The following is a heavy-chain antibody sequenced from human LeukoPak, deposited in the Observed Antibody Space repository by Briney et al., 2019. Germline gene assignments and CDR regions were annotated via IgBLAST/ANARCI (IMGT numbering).Heavy chain of an antibody. Sequence: GGSLRLSCAASGFTVRSKYMSWVRQAPGKGLEWVSVIYSGGSTYYADSVKGRFTISRDNSKNTLYLQMNSLRGEDTALYYCTRDGGYGSYVTPSNWYFDLWGRGTLVTVSS. CDR2: IYSGGST. J-gene: IGHJ2*01. V-gene: IGHV3-53*01. CDR3: TRDGGYGSYVTPSNWYFDL. D-gene: IGHD3-16*01. CDR1: GFTVRSKY.